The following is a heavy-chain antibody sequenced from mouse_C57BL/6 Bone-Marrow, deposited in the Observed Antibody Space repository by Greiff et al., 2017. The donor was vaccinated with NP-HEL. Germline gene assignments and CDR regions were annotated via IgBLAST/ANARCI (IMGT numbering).Heavy chain of an antibody. Sequence: VKVVESGPGLVAPSQSLSITCTVSGFSLTSYGVDWVRQSPGKGLEWLGVIWGVGSTNYNSALKSRLSISKDNSKSQVFLKMNSLQTDDTAMYYCASVRPPIAYWGQGTLVTVSA. V-gene: IGHV2-6*01. CDR3: ASVRPPIAY. J-gene: IGHJ3*01. CDR2: IWGVGST. CDR1: GFSLTSYG. D-gene: IGHD1-2*01.